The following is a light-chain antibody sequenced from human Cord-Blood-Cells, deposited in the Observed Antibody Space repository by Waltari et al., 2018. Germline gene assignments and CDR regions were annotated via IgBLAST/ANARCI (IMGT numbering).Light chain of an antibody. CDR3: SSYTSSSTPVV. CDR1: SSDVGGYYY. V-gene: IGLV2-14*01. J-gene: IGLJ2*01. CDR2: DVS. Sequence: QSALTQPASVSGSPGQSITISCTGTSSDVGGYYYVSLYQQHPGKAPKLMIYDVSNRPSGVSNRVSGSKSGNTASLTISGLQAEAEADYYCSSYTSSSTPVVFGGGTKLTVL.